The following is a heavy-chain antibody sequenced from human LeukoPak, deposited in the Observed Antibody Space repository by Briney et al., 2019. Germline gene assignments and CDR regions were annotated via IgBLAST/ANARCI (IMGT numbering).Heavy chain of an antibody. V-gene: IGHV3-11*01. Sequence: GGSLRLSCAASGFTFSDYYMSWIRQAPGKGLEGVSYISSSGGTIYYADSVKGRFTISRDNAKNSLYLQMNSLRAEDTAVYYCASPSMETYYYDSRNAFDIWGQGTMVTVSS. CDR1: GFTFSDYY. J-gene: IGHJ3*02. CDR3: ASPSMETYYYDSRNAFDI. CDR2: ISSSGGTI. D-gene: IGHD3-22*01.